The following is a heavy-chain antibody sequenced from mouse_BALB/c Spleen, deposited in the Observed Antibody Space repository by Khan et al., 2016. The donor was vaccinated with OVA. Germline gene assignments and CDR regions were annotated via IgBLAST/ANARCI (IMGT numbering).Heavy chain of an antibody. D-gene: IGHD2-1*01. J-gene: IGHJ4*01. CDR2: INPYNGDA. CDR3: ARGGGNFLFPLDY. Sequence: VQLQQSGPELVKPRASVKLSCKASGYSFTGYYMHWVKQSHVKSLEWIGRINPYNGDAYYNQNFLEKASLTVDRSSSTAYMELHSLTSEDSAVYYCARGGGNFLFPLDYWGQGTSVTVSS. CDR1: GYSFTGYY. V-gene: IGHV1-31*01.